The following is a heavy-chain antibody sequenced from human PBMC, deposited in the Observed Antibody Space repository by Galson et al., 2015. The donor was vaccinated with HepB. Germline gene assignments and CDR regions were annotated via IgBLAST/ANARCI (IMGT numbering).Heavy chain of an antibody. V-gene: IGHV3-7*03. Sequence: SLRLSCAASGFTFSTYWMTWVRQTPGKGLGWVAYTKQGGNERDYVDSVKGRFTISRDNAENSLYLQMNSLRAEDTAVYYCARHRWGALDIWGPGTMVTVSS. J-gene: IGHJ3*02. CDR1: GFTFSTYW. D-gene: IGHD7-27*01. CDR2: TKQGGNER. CDR3: ARHRWGALDI.